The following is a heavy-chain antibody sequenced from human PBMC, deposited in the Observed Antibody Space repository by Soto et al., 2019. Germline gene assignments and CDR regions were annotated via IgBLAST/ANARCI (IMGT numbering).Heavy chain of an antibody. CDR1: GYTFTGYY. CDR2: INPNSGGT. V-gene: IGHV1-2*04. D-gene: IGHD6-13*01. CDR3: ARRIIAAADLCMDV. Sequence: ASVKVSCKASGYTFTGYYMHWVRQAPGQGLEWMGWINPNSGGTNYAQKFRGWVTMTRDTSISTAYMELSRLRSDDTAVYYCARRIIAAADLCMDVWGQGTTVTVSS. J-gene: IGHJ6*02.